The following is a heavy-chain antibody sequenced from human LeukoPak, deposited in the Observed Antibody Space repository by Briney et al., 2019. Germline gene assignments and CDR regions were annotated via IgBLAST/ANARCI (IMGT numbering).Heavy chain of an antibody. J-gene: IGHJ3*02. CDR1: GGSISSYY. CDR3: ARVEAESDAFDI. D-gene: IGHD5-24*01. V-gene: IGHV4-59*08. CDR2: IYYSGST. Sequence: SETLSLTCTVSGGSISSYYWSWIRQPPGKGLEWIGYIYYSGSTYYNPSLKSRVTISVDTSKNQFSLKLSSVTAADTAVYYCARVEAESDAFDIWGQGTMVTVSS.